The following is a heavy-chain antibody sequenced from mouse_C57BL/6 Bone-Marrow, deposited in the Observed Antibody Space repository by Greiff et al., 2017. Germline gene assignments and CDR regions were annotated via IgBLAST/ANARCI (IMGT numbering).Heavy chain of an antibody. CDR3: TTCGYPWYFDV. D-gene: IGHD2-2*01. J-gene: IGHJ1*03. V-gene: IGHV14-4*01. Sequence: EVQLQQSGAELVRPGASVKLSCTASGFNIKDDYMHWVKQRPEQGLEWIGWIDPENGDTEYASKFQGKATITADTSSNTAYLQLSSLTSEDTAVYYCTTCGYPWYFDVWGTGTTVTVSS. CDR1: GFNIKDDY. CDR2: IDPENGDT.